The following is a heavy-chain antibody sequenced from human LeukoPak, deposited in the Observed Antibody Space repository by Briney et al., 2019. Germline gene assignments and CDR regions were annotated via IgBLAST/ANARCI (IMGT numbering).Heavy chain of an antibody. V-gene: IGHV1-69*05. Sequence: SVKVSCKASGYTFTSYGISWVRQAPGQGLEWMGGIIPIFGTANYAQKFQGRVTITTDESTSTAYMELSSLRSEDTAVYYCARSRITIFGVVIKGHYMDVWGKGTTVTVSS. CDR1: GYTFTSYG. CDR3: ARSRITIFGVVIKGHYMDV. D-gene: IGHD3-3*01. CDR2: IIPIFGTA. J-gene: IGHJ6*03.